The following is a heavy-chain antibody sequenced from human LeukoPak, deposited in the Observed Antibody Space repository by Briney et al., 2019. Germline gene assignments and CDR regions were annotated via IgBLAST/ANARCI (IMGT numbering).Heavy chain of an antibody. CDR2: IVGSGRST. CDR3: AKTYYYDSSGYWAPGGAIDC. V-gene: IGHV3-23*01. J-gene: IGHJ4*02. CDR1: GFTFSNFG. D-gene: IGHD3-22*01. Sequence: GGSLRLSCAASGFTFSNFGMTWVRQAPGKGLEWVSTIVGSGRSTYYADSVKGRFTISRDNSKNTLYLQMNSLRAEDTAVYYCAKTYYYDSSGYWAPGGAIDCWGQGTLVTVSS.